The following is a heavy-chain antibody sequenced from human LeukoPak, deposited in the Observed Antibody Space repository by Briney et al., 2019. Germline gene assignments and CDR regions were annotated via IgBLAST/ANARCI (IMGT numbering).Heavy chain of an antibody. J-gene: IGHJ4*02. CDR1: GFNFNGYA. Sequence: GGSLRLSCAASGFNFNGYAMSWFRQAPGKGLEWVGFIRSKAYGGTTEYAASVKGRFTISRDDSKSIAYLQMNSLKTEDTAVYYCTRDNFMVRGVIFSDYWGQGTLVTVSS. D-gene: IGHD3-10*01. V-gene: IGHV3-49*03. CDR2: IRSKAYGGTT. CDR3: TRDNFMVRGVIFSDY.